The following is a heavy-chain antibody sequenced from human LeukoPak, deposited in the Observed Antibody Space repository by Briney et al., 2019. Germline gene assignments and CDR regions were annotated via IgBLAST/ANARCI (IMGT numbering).Heavy chain of an antibody. CDR1: GFTFSSYA. Sequence: GGSLRLSCAASGFTFSSYAMHWVRQAPGKGLEWVAVISYDGSNKYYADSVKGRFTISRDNSKNTLYLQMNSLRAEDTAVYYCARGAAAGIASRPDYWGQGTLVTVSS. J-gene: IGHJ4*02. CDR2: ISYDGSNK. V-gene: IGHV3-30*04. CDR3: ARGAAAGIASRPDY. D-gene: IGHD6-13*01.